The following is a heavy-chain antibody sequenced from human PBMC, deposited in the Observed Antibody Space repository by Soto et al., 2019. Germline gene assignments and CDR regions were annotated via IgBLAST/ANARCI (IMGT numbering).Heavy chain of an antibody. D-gene: IGHD5-18*01. CDR2: INPSGGST. Sequence: ASVKVSCKASGYTFTIYYMHWVRQAPGQGLEWMGIINPSGGSTSYAQKFQGRVTMTRDTSTSTVYMELSSLRSEDTAVYYCAPSLGGTATLLNWGQGTLVTVSS. CDR1: GYTFTIYY. J-gene: IGHJ4*02. CDR3: APSLGGTATLLN. V-gene: IGHV1-46*01.